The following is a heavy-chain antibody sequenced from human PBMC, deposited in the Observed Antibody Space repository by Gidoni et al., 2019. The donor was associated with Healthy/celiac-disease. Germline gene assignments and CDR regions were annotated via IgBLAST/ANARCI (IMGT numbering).Heavy chain of an antibody. Sequence: QVQLVQSGAEVKKPGASVKVSCKASGSTFTSYDIHWVRQATGQGLEWMGWMNPNSGNTGYAQKFQGRVTMTRNTSISTAYMELSSLRSEDTAVYYCARTMTPPHDAFDIWGQGTMVTVSS. CDR1: GSTFTSYD. V-gene: IGHV1-8*01. D-gene: IGHD3-22*01. CDR3: ARTMTPPHDAFDI. J-gene: IGHJ3*02. CDR2: MNPNSGNT.